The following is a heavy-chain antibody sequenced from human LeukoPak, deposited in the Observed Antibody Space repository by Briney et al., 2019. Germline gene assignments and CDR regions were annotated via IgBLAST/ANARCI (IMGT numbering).Heavy chain of an antibody. D-gene: IGHD5-12*01. J-gene: IGHJ4*02. V-gene: IGHV4-30-4*08. CDR2: IYYSGST. CDR3: ARVGGYDADLFDY. Sequence: SETLSLTCSVSGVSISSYYWSWIRQPPGKGLEWIGYIYYSGSTYYNPSLKSRVTISVDTSKNQFSLKLSSVTAADTAVYYCARVGGYDADLFDYWGQGTLVTVSS. CDR1: GVSISSYY.